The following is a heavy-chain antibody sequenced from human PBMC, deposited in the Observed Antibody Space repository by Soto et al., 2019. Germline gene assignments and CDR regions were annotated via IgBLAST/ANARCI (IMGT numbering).Heavy chain of an antibody. J-gene: IGHJ6*02. CDR1: GGSFSGYF. CDR3: ARDLSGYYYGMDV. Sequence: QVHLQQWGAGLLKPSETLSLTCAVYGGSFSGYFWNWVRQPPGKGLEWIGEINHSGSTKYNPSLKSRVTLSVDTSKNQFSLRVCSVTAADTAVYYCARDLSGYYYGMDVWGQGTTVTVS. CDR2: INHSGST. V-gene: IGHV4-34*01.